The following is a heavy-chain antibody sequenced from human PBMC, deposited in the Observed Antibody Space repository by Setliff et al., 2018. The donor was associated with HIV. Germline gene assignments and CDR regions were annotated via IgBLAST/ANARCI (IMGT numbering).Heavy chain of an antibody. Sequence: GASVKVSCKTSGYFFSEFYIHWVQQAPGKGLEWVGRVNPEDGETIYAEKFQGRVTITTDTSTDTAYMELSSLRFDDTAVYYCARSGGGWYNWFEHWGPGTPVTVSS. CDR3: ARSGGGWYNWFEH. CDR2: VNPEDGET. D-gene: IGHD3-16*01. CDR1: GYFFSEFY. J-gene: IGHJ5*02. V-gene: IGHV1-69-2*01.